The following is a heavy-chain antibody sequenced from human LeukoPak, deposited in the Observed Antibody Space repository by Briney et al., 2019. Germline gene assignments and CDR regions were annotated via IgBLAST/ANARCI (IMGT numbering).Heavy chain of an antibody. V-gene: IGHV5-51*01. CDR1: GYNFPIYW. J-gene: IGHJ4*02. CDR2: IYPDDSNT. CDR3: ARGGDGYNSLFDY. D-gene: IGHD5-24*01. Sequence: GESLKISCQGSGYNFPIYWIGWVRQMPGQGLEWMGIIYPDDSNTIYGPSFQGQVTISADKSINTAYLEWSSLKASDTAIYYCARGGDGYNSLFDYWGQGTLVTVSS.